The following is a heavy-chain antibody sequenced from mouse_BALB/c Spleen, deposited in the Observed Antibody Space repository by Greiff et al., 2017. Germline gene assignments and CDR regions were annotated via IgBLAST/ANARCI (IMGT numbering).Heavy chain of an antibody. D-gene: IGHD2-4*01. CDR3: ARDREDYYYDDGYYAMDY. V-gene: IGHV2-6-7*01. J-gene: IGHJ4*01. CDR2: IWGDGST. Sequence: VKLMESGPGLVAPSQSLSITCTVSGFSLTGYGVNWVRQPPGKGLEWLGMIWGDGSTDYNSALKSRLSISKDNSKSQVFLKMNSLQTDDTARYYCARDREDYYYDDGYYAMDYWGQGTSVTVSS. CDR1: GFSLTGYG.